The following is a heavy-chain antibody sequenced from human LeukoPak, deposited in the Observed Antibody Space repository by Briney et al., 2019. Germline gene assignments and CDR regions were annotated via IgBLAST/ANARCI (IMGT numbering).Heavy chain of an antibody. CDR2: ISYSGRT. Sequence: KPSETLSLTCTVSDDSIIRSNCYWGWIRQAPGKGLEWIGSISYSGRTYYNPSLKSRVTMSADTSKNQFSLKLSSVTAADTAVYYCARWDRSIAAAGARGVDNFDCWGQGTLVTVSS. V-gene: IGHV4-39*01. D-gene: IGHD6-13*01. J-gene: IGHJ4*02. CDR3: ARWDRSIAAAGARGVDNFDC. CDR1: DDSIIRSNCY.